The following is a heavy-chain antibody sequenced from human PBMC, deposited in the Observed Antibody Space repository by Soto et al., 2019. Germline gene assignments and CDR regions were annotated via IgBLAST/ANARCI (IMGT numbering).Heavy chain of an antibody. J-gene: IGHJ3*02. CDR2: INHSGST. CDR3: ARGEDSSGYSDAFDI. V-gene: IGHV4-34*01. Sequence: LSLTCAVYGGSFSGYYWSWIRQPPGKGLEWIGEINHSGSTNYNPSLKSRVTISVDTSKNQFSLKLSSVTAADTAVYYCARGEDSSGYSDAFDIWGQGTMVTV. D-gene: IGHD3-22*01. CDR1: GGSFSGYY.